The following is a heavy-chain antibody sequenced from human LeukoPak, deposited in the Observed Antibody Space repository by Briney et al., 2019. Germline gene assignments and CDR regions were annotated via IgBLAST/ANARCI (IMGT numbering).Heavy chain of an antibody. CDR3: ARDLYYYDSSGYYSWFDP. CDR2: IYYSGST. Sequence: SETLSLTCTVSGGSISSYYWSWIRQPPGKGLEWIGYIYYSGSTNYNPSLKSRVTISVDTSKNQFSLKLSSVTAADTAVYYCARDLYYYDSSGYYSWFDPWGQGTLVTVSS. CDR1: GGSISSYY. V-gene: IGHV4-59*01. D-gene: IGHD3-22*01. J-gene: IGHJ5*02.